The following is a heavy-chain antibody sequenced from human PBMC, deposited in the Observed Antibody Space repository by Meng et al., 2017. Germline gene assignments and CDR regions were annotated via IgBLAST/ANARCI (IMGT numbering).Heavy chain of an antibody. CDR2: FYYTGST. CDR3: ATAPRANYDILTGTNAFDI. Sequence: ESLKISCTVSGGSISSSSYYWGWIRQPPGKGLEWIGNFYYTGSTNYNPSLKSRVTISLDTSKNQFSLKLSSVTAADTAVYYCATAPRANYDILTGTNAFDIWGQGTMVTVSS. V-gene: IGHV4-39*07. J-gene: IGHJ3*02. CDR1: GGSISSSSYY. D-gene: IGHD3-9*01.